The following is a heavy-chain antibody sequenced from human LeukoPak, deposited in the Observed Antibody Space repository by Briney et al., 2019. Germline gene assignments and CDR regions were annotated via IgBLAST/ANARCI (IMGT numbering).Heavy chain of an antibody. CDR3: ARNGGSYTFDI. J-gene: IGHJ3*02. CDR1: GDSISSGTYS. D-gene: IGHD1-26*01. Sequence: SETLSLTCAVSGDSISSGTYSWTWIRQPPGKGLEWIGFISHSGSTYYNPSLKSRVTMSVDRSENQFSLKLTSMTAADTAVYYCARNGGSYTFDIWGLGTMVTVSS. CDR2: ISHSGST. V-gene: IGHV4-30-2*01.